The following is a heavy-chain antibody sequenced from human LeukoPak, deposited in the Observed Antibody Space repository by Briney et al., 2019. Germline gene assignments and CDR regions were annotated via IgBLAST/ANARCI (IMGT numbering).Heavy chain of an antibody. Sequence: GGSLRLSCAASGFSLSAYWMTWVRQAPGKGLEWVANINRDGSQKNHVDSVKGRFTISRDNAENSLFLQMNSLTAEDTAVYYCARGGGPYSYGSYWYFDLWGRGTLVTVSS. CDR2: INRDGSQK. CDR3: ARGGGPYSYGSYWYFDL. CDR1: GFSLSAYW. D-gene: IGHD5-18*01. V-gene: IGHV3-7*01. J-gene: IGHJ2*01.